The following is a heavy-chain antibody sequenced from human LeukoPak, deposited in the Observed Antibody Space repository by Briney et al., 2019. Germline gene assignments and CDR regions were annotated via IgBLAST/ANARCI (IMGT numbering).Heavy chain of an antibody. D-gene: IGHD5-12*01. J-gene: IGHJ4*02. V-gene: IGHV1-69*01. CDR1: GGTFSSHA. CDR3: ARDDPGYSGYDFS. CDR2: IIPIFGTA. Sequence: ASVKVSCKASGGTFSSHAISWVRQAPGQGLEWMGGIIPIFGTANYAQKFQGRVTITADESTSTAYMELSSLRSEDTAVYYCARDDPGYSGYDFSWGQGTLVTVSS.